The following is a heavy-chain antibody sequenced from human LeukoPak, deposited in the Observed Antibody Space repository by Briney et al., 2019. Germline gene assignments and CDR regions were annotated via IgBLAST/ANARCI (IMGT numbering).Heavy chain of an antibody. CDR3: ARGGGYYAIDY. D-gene: IGHD1-26*01. V-gene: IGHV3-53*01. CDR1: GFTANSNY. CDR2: VYSDDTT. J-gene: IGHJ4*02. Sequence: GGSLRLSCEASGFTANSNYMNWVRQAPGKGLEWVSVVYSDDTTYYADSVKGRFTISRDNSKNTLYLQMNNLRAEDTAVYYCARGGGYYAIDYWGQGTLDTVSS.